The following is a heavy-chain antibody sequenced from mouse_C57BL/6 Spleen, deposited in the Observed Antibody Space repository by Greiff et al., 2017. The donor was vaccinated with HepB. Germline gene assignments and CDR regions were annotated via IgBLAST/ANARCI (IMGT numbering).Heavy chain of an antibody. D-gene: IGHD1-1*01. J-gene: IGHJ2*01. CDR3: ASRTTVVPPYFDY. V-gene: IGHV1-42*01. CDR2: INPSTGGT. CDR1: GYSFTGYY. Sequence: VQLQQSGPELVKPGASVKISCKASGYSFTGYYMNWVKQSPEKSLEWIGEINPSTGGTTYNQKFKAKATLTVDKSSSTAYMQLKSLTSEDSAVYYCASRTTVVPPYFDYWGQGTTLTVSS.